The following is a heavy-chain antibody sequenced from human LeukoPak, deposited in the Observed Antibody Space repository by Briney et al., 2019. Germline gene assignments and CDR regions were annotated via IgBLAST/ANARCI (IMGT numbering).Heavy chain of an antibody. CDR3: ARGFDSRFFDK. D-gene: IGHD3-22*01. J-gene: IGHJ4*02. Sequence: GGSLRLSCAASGFTSSSYWMTWVRQAPGKVLEWVANIKQDGNEKYYVDSVKGRFTISRDNAKNSLYLQMNSLRAEDTAVYYCARGFDSRFFDKWGQGTLVTVSS. V-gene: IGHV3-7*01. CDR1: GFTSSSYW. CDR2: IKQDGNEK.